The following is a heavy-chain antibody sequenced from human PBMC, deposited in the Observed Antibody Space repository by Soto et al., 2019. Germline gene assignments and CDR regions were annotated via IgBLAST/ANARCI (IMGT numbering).Heavy chain of an antibody. J-gene: IGHJ5*02. Sequence: QLRLQESGPGLVKPSETLSLTCTVSGASISSSNYYWGWIRQPPGKGLEWIGSIYYGGSTSYNPSRESRIIMSVDTSKNQFSLKLRSVTAADTGVYYCASPVAYGDYGRFDPWGQGALVTVSS. CDR3: ASPVAYGDYGRFDP. CDR2: IYYGGST. V-gene: IGHV4-39*01. D-gene: IGHD4-17*01. CDR1: GASISSSNYY.